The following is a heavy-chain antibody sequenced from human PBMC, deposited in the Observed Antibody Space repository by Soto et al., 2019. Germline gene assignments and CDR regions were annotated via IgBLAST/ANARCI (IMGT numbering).Heavy chain of an antibody. D-gene: IGHD3-3*01. CDR1: GASVTSGAYY. V-gene: IGHV4-30-4*01. CDR2: MHDSRTT. Sequence: QAQLQESGPGLVRPSQTLSLSCSVSGASVTSGAYYWNWIRQTPATGLEWLGYMHDSRTTSYYPSLKTRVTISRDTSKNQFSLNLTSVSAADTAVYFCARGGLYDLWSGLFDWGQGIRVTVSS. CDR3: ARGGLYDLWSGLFD. J-gene: IGHJ4*02.